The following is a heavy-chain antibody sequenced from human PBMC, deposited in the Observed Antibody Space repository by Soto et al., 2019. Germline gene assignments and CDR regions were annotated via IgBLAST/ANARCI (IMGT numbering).Heavy chain of an antibody. J-gene: IGHJ4*02. CDR2: ISGSGDST. D-gene: IGHD1-26*01. CDR1: GFTFSSYA. CDR3: ARRDSGSYYDY. Sequence: EVQLLESGGGLVQPGGSLRLSCAASGFTFSSYAMRWVRQAPVKGLEWVSAISGSGDSTYYAESVKGRFTISRDNSKTTLYLQMNSHRAEDTAVYYCARRDSGSYYDYWGQGTLVTVSS. V-gene: IGHV3-23*01.